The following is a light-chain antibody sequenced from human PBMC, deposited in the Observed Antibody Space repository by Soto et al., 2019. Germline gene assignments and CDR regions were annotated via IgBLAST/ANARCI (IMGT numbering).Light chain of an antibody. J-gene: IGLJ2*01. Sequence: QLVLTQPPSVSGAPGQRVTISCTGTSSNIGAGYAVHWYQQLPGTAPKLLISNNDNRPSGVPDRISASNSGTSASLAITGLRAEDEAHYYCQSYDDGLSGSVFGGGTKRTVL. CDR3: QSYDDGLSGSV. CDR1: SSNIGAGYA. V-gene: IGLV1-40*01. CDR2: NND.